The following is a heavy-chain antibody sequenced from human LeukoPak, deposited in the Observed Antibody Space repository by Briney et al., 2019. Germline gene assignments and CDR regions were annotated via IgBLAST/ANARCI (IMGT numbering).Heavy chain of an antibody. CDR3: AIGDCSGGSCLLYYYYYMDV. J-gene: IGHJ6*03. V-gene: IGHV1-69*05. CDR1: GGTFSSYA. Sequence: SVKVSCKASGGTFSSYAISWVRQAPGQGLEWMGGIIPIFGTANYAQKFQGRVTITTDESTSTAYMELSSLRSKDTAVYYCAIGDCSGGSCLLYYYYYMDVWGKGTTVTVSS. D-gene: IGHD2-15*01. CDR2: IIPIFGTA.